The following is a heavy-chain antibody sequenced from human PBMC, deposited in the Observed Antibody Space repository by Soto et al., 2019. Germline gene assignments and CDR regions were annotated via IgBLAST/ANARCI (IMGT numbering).Heavy chain of an antibody. J-gene: IGHJ4*02. V-gene: IGHV3-23*01. CDR1: GFTPTTTP. D-gene: IGHD3-9*01. Sequence: GGSLRLSCAGSGFTPTTTPLSWVRQPPGKGLEWVATVSGAASHTYYVDSVRGRFFISRDNSKNTVTLQMNNLTVDDAAVYYCATSFRYFDNWGQGTRVTVSS. CDR2: VSGAASHT. CDR3: ATSFRYFDN.